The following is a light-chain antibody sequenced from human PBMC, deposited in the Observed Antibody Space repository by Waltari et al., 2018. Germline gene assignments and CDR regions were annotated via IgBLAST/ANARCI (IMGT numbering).Light chain of an antibody. J-gene: IGKJ3*01. V-gene: IGKV3-11*01. CDR2: DAS. Sequence: EIVLTQSPATLSLSPGERATLSCRASQSVSSYFAWYQQKPGQAPRLLIYDASNRATGIPARFSGSGSGTDFTLTISSLEPEDFAVYYCQQRSNWPPFTFGPGTKVDIK. CDR1: QSVSSY. CDR3: QQRSNWPPFT.